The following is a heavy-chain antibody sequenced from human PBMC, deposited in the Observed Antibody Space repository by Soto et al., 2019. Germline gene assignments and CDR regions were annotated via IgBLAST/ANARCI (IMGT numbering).Heavy chain of an antibody. CDR1: GFTFSSYG. CDR2: ISYDGSNK. CDR3: ARSINCSSTSCYMGARSYYYGMDV. Sequence: GGSLRLSCAASGFTFSSYGMNWVRQAPGKXLEWVAVISYDGSNKYYEDSVKGRFTISRDNSKNTLYLQMNSPRAEDTAVYYCARSINCSSTSCYMGARSYYYGMDVLGQVTTVTVSS. J-gene: IGHJ6*02. D-gene: IGHD2-2*02. V-gene: IGHV3-30*03.